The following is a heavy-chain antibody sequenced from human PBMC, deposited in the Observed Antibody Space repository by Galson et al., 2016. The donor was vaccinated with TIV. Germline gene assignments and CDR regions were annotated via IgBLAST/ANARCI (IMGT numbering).Heavy chain of an antibody. CDR2: IDKDGNEK. D-gene: IGHD3-3*01. Sequence: SLRLSCAASGFTFGNYWMSWVRQAPGKGLEWVANIDKDGNEKYYVDSVKGRFTISRGNAKNTLYLQMNSLRAEDMAIFYCARLLEWTHEAFDTWGQGTMVTVSA. CDR1: GFTFGNYW. V-gene: IGHV3-7*01. CDR3: ARLLEWTHEAFDT. J-gene: IGHJ3*02.